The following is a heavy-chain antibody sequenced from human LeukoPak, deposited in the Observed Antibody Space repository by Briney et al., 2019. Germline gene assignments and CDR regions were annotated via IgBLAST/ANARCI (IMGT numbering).Heavy chain of an antibody. D-gene: IGHD2-2*01. Sequence: GGSLRLSCAASGFTVIGKHMTWVRQAPGKGLEWLSVIFSGDSTYYADSVRGRFTISRDNSNNTLYLQMNSLTAEDTAVYYCTSRVLVPAAISDYWGQGTLVTVSS. CDR3: TSRVLVPAAISDY. J-gene: IGHJ4*02. V-gene: IGHV3-53*01. CDR1: GFTVIGKH. CDR2: IFSGDST.